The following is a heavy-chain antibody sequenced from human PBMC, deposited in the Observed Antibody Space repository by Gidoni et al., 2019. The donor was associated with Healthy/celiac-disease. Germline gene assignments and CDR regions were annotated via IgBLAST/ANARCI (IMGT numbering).Heavy chain of an antibody. V-gene: IGHV1-58*01. J-gene: IGHJ4*02. D-gene: IGHD3-22*01. CDR1: GFTFTSSA. CDR2: IVVGSGNT. CDR3: AARYYYDSSGYYPLDY. Sequence: QMQLVQSGPEVKKPGTSVKVSCKASGFTFTSSAVQWVRQARGQRLEWIGWIVVGSGNTNYAQKFQERVTITRDMSTSTAYMELSSLRSEDTAVYYCAARYYYDSSGYYPLDYWGQGTLVTVSS.